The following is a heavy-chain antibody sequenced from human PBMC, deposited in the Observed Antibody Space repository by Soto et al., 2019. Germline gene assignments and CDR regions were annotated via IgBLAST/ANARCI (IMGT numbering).Heavy chain of an antibody. CDR1: GFTFGDFT. CDR2: IRSKAYGETT. J-gene: IGHJ4*02. V-gene: IGHV3-49*03. D-gene: IGHD5-12*01. Sequence: GGSLRLSCSGSGFTFGDFTMSWFRLAPGKGLEWVGFIRSKAYGETTEYAASVKGRFTISRDDSKGIAYLQMNSLKTEDTAVYYCTKSLRGYSGYDPSSDFWGQGTLVTVSS. CDR3: TKSLRGYSGYDPSSDF.